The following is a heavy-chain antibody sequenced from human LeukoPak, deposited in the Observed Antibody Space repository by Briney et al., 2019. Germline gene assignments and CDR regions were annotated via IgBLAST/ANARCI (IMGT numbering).Heavy chain of an antibody. Sequence: PGGSLRLSCAASGFTFSSYWMSWVRQAPGKGLEWVANIKQDGREKYYVDSVKGRFTISRDNAKNSLDLQMNSLRVEDTAIYYCARGAATGPTLGFDYWGQGTLVTVSS. D-gene: IGHD6-13*01. CDR3: ARGAATGPTLGFDY. V-gene: IGHV3-7*04. CDR1: GFTFSSYW. J-gene: IGHJ4*02. CDR2: IKQDGREK.